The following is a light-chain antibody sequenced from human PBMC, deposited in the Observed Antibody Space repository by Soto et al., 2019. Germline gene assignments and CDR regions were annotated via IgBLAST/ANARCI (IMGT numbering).Light chain of an antibody. CDR2: GAS. CDR1: QSVSSNF. J-gene: IGKJ1*01. V-gene: IGKV3-20*01. Sequence: EIVLTQSPGTLSLSPGEGATLSCRASQSVSSNFLAWYKQKPGQSHRLLIYGASNRATGIPDRFSGSGSGTDFTLTISRLEPEDFAVYYCQQYGSSPRTFGQGTKVEIK. CDR3: QQYGSSPRT.